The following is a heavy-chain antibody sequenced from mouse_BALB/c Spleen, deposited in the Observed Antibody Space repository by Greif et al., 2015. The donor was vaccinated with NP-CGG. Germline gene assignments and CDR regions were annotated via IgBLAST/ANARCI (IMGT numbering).Heavy chain of an antibody. V-gene: IGHV1-14*01. CDR1: GYTFTSYV. Sequence: EVHLVESGPELVKPGASVKMSCKASGYTFTSYVMHWVKQKPGQGLEWIGYINPYNDGTKYNEKFKGKATLTSDKSSSTAYMELSSLTSEDSAVYYCAGFHYYGYGYWGQGTTLTVSS. D-gene: IGHD1-2*01. J-gene: IGHJ2*01. CDR2: INPYNDGT. CDR3: AGFHYYGYGY.